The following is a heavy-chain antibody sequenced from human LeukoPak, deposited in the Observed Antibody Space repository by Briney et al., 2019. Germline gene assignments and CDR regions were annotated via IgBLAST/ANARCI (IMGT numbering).Heavy chain of an antibody. Sequence: SETLSLTCTVSGGSISSSSYYWGWIRQPPGKGLEWIGSIYYSGSTYYNPSLKSRVTISVDKSKNQFSLKLSSVTAADTAVYYCARDALLWFGERGYYFDYWGQGTLVTVSS. CDR3: ARDALLWFGERGYYFDY. V-gene: IGHV4-39*07. CDR2: IYYSGST. CDR1: GGSISSSSYY. J-gene: IGHJ4*02. D-gene: IGHD3-10*01.